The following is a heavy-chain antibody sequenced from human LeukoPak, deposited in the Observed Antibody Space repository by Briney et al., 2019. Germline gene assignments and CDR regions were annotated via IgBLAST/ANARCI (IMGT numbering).Heavy chain of an antibody. CDR1: GFTFRNYG. CDR2: IWYDGSNK. V-gene: IGHV3-33*06. Sequence: PGGSLRLSCAASGFTFRNYGMNWVRQAPGKGLEWVTIIWYDGSNKYYADSVKGQFTISRDNSKNTLYLQMNSLRAEDTAVYYCAKVLAACFDYWGQGTLVTVSS. D-gene: IGHD2-8*02. J-gene: IGHJ4*02. CDR3: AKVLAACFDY.